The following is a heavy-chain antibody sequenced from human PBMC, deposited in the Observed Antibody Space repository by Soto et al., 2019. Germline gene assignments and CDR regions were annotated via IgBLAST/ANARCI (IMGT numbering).Heavy chain of an antibody. J-gene: IGHJ4*02. CDR1: GFTFSSYA. CDR2: ISGSGGST. D-gene: IGHD1-26*01. CDR3: AKDRIVGATRGPPRCFDY. V-gene: IGHV3-23*01. Sequence: EVQLLESGGGLVQPGGSLRLSCAASGFTFSSYAMSWVRQAPGKELEWVSAISGSGGSTYYADSVKGRFTISRDNSKNTLDLQMNSLRAEDTAVYYCAKDRIVGATRGPPRCFDYGGQGTLVTVSS.